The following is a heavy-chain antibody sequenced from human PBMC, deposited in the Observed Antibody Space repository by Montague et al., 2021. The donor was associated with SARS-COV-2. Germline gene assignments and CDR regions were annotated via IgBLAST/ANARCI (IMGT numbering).Heavy chain of an antibody. V-gene: IGHV1-24*01. CDR2: FDLEEGET. D-gene: IGHD3-16*01. CDR3: ATGVFPGYGMDV. J-gene: IGHJ6*02. Sequence: SVKVSCKVSGHTLNDVSMHWVRQAPGKGLEWMGGFDLEEGETVYAQKFQGRVTVTEDTSTDTAYMELSTLRSEDTAVYYCATGVFPGYGMDVWGQGTAVAVSS. CDR1: GHTLNDVS.